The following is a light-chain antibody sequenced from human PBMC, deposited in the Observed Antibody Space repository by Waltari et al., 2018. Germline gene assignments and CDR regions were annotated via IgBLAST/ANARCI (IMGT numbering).Light chain of an antibody. Sequence: DIQKTQSPSSLSASVGDRVTITCQASHDIINYLNWYQQKPGKAPKLLIYASSNLETGVPSRCSGSGSGTDFTFTISSLQPEDIATYYCQQYNNIPQTFGPGTRVEIK. J-gene: IGKJ3*01. CDR3: QQYNNIPQT. CDR2: ASS. V-gene: IGKV1-33*01. CDR1: HDIINY.